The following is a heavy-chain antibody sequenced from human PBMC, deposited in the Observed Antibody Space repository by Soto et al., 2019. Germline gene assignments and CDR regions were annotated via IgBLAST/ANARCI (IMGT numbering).Heavy chain of an antibody. J-gene: IGHJ4*02. D-gene: IGHD5-12*01. CDR1: GFTFSNYV. CDR3: AKGSSRDGYN. V-gene: IGHV3-23*01. CDR2: LSGSGDST. Sequence: EEQLLESGGGLVQPGGSLRLSCAASGFTFSNYVMTWVRQAPGKGLDWVSSLSGSGDSTHYADSVRGRFTISRDNSKNTLYLQMNSLRAEDTALYSCAKGSSRDGYNWGQGTLVTVSS.